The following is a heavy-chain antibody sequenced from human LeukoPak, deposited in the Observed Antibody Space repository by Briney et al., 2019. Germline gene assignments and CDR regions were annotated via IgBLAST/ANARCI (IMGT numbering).Heavy chain of an antibody. D-gene: IGHD3-10*01. CDR1: GFTFSSYA. CDR3: AKDLGSMVPQPNDY. V-gene: IGHV3-23*01. CDR2: INAGGGST. J-gene: IGHJ4*02. Sequence: GGSLRLSCAASGFTFSSYAMNWVRQAPGKGLEWVSAINAGGGSTYYADSVKGRFTISRDNSKNTLYLQMNSLRAEDTAVYYCAKDLGSMVPQPNDYWGQGTLVTVSS.